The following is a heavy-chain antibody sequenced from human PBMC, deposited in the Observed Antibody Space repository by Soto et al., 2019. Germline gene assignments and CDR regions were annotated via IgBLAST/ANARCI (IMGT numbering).Heavy chain of an antibody. J-gene: IGHJ5*02. CDR3: ARSKNNWSARCS. D-gene: IGHD1-1*01. CDR1: GYNFATYW. CDR2: IYPVDSET. V-gene: IGHV5-51*01. Sequence: GESLKISCKGSGYNFATYWISWVRQMPGKGLEWIGLIYPVDSETIYSPSFQGHVTISADTSISTAYLQGPSRQSSDTAIYFCARSKNNWSARCSWGQGTLVPGPS.